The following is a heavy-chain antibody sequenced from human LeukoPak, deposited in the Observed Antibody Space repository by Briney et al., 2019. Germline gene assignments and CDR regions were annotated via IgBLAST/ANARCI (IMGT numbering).Heavy chain of an antibody. CDR2: ISSSSSYI. J-gene: IGHJ3*02. Sequence: PGGSLRLSCAASGFTFSSYSMNWVRQAPGKGLEWVSSISSSSSYIYYADSVKGRFTISRDNAKNSLYLQMNSLRAEDTAVYYCARMMIYEPNEYGDCEGNAFDIWGQGTMVTVSS. CDR1: GFTFSSYS. D-gene: IGHD4-17*01. CDR3: ARMMIYEPNEYGDCEGNAFDI. V-gene: IGHV3-21*01.